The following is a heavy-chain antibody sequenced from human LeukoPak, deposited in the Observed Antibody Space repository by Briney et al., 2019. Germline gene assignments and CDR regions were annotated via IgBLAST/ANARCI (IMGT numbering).Heavy chain of an antibody. Sequence: SETLSLTCTVSGDSFTSVTDYWAWIRQPPGKGLEWIATGDYSGGTYYNPSLESRVAISADMSKNQISLQLTSVTGADTAVYHCAGERGEEYSSGWYKTNFFYNWGQGVRVTVSS. CDR3: AGERGEEYSSGWYKTNFFYN. J-gene: IGHJ4*02. CDR1: GDSFTSVTDY. D-gene: IGHD6-19*01. V-gene: IGHV4-39*07. CDR2: GDYSGGT.